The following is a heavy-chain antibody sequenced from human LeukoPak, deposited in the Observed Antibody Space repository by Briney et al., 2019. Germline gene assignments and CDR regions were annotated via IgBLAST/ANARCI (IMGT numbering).Heavy chain of an antibody. J-gene: IGHJ6*03. Sequence: GASVKVSCKASGYTFTGYYMHWVRQAPGQGLEWMGWINPNSGGTNYAQKLQGRVTMTTDTSTSTAYMELRSLRSDDTAVYYCAHISSGWYQGYYYYMDVWGKGTTVTVSS. V-gene: IGHV1-2*02. CDR2: INPNSGGT. CDR3: AHISSGWYQGYYYYMDV. D-gene: IGHD6-19*01. CDR1: GYTFTGYY.